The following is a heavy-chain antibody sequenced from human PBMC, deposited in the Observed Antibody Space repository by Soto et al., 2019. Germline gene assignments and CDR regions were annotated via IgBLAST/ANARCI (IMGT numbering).Heavy chain of an antibody. J-gene: IGHJ5*02. CDR3: ARGRIAAAGTGLFDP. D-gene: IGHD6-13*01. CDR2: ISYDGSNK. Sequence: QVQLVESGGGVVQPGRSLRLSCAASGFTFSSYAMHWVRQAPGKGLEWVAVISYDGSNKYYADSVKGRFTISRDNSKNTRYLQMNSLRAEDTAVYYCARGRIAAAGTGLFDPWGQGTLVTVSS. CDR1: GFTFSSYA. V-gene: IGHV3-30-3*01.